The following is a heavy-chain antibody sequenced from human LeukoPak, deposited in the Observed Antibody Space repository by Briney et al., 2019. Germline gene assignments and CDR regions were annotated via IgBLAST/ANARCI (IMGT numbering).Heavy chain of an antibody. Sequence: GESLKISCKTSGYVFIRHWIGWVRQVPGKGLEWMGVIHPEDSYARYNPALEGQVTLSVDESTTTAYLQLNSLKASDTAIYYCARQNHYYYYMDVWGRGTTVTVAS. CDR1: GYVFIRHW. J-gene: IGHJ6*03. V-gene: IGHV5-51*01. CDR2: IHPEDSYA. CDR3: ARQNHYYYYMDV.